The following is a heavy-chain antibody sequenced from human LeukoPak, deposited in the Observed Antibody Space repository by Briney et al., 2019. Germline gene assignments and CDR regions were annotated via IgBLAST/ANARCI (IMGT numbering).Heavy chain of an antibody. Sequence: SETLSLTCAVYGGSFSGYYWSWIRQPPGKGLEWIGEINHSGSTNYNPSLKSRVTISVDTSKNQFSLKLSSVTAADTAVYYCARARSSSGYFDAFDIWGQGTMVTVSS. CDR1: GGSFSGYY. D-gene: IGHD3-22*01. V-gene: IGHV4-34*01. J-gene: IGHJ3*02. CDR3: ARARSSSGYFDAFDI. CDR2: INHSGST.